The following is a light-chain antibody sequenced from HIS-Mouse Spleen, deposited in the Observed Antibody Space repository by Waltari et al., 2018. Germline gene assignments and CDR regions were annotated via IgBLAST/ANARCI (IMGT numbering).Light chain of an antibody. J-gene: IGLJ3*02. Sequence: QSVLTQPPSASGTPGQRVTNSCSGSSTNVGSNYVYWYQQLPGTAPKLLLYRNNQRPSGVPDRFSGSKSGTSASLAISGLRSEDEADYYCAAWDDSLSGRVFGGGTKLTVL. CDR3: AAWDDSLSGRV. CDR2: RNN. CDR1: STNVGSNY. V-gene: IGLV1-47*01.